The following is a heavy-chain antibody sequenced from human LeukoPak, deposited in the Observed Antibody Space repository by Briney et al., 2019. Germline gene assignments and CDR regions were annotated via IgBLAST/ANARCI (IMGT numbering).Heavy chain of an antibody. CDR2: IYYSGST. CDR3: ARESPNQNRVYFDY. V-gene: IGHV4-30-4*08. D-gene: IGHD1-14*01. Sequence: SETLSLTCTVSGGSISSGDYYWSWIRQPPGKGLEWIGYIYYSGSTYYNPPLKSRVTISVDTSKNQFSLKLSSVTAADTAVYYCARESPNQNRVYFDYWGQGTLVTVSS. J-gene: IGHJ4*02. CDR1: GGSISSGDYY.